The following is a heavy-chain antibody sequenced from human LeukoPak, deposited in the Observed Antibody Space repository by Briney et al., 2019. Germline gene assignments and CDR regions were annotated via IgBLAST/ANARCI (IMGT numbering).Heavy chain of an antibody. Sequence: PGGSLRLSCAASGFTFSSYSMNWVRQAPGKGLEWVSYISSSSSTIYYADSVKGRFTISRDNAKNSLYLQMNSLRAEDTAVYYCARDMHVFDYWGQGTLVTVSS. J-gene: IGHJ4*02. CDR2: ISSSSSTI. CDR3: ARDMHVFDY. CDR1: GFTFSSYS. D-gene: IGHD2-2*01. V-gene: IGHV3-48*01.